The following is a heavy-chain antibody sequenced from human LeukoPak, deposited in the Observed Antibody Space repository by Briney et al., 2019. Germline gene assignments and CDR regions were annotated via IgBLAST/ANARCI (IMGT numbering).Heavy chain of an antibody. J-gene: IGHJ3*02. Sequence: SETLSLTCTVSGGSISSGGYYWSWIRQHPGKGLEWIGYIYYSGSTYYNPSLKSRVTISVDTSKNQFSLKLSSVTAADTAVYYCARSRIMITFGGYFDIWGQGTMVTVSS. V-gene: IGHV4-31*03. D-gene: IGHD3-16*01. CDR1: GGSISSGGYY. CDR3: ARSRIMITFGGYFDI. CDR2: IYYSGST.